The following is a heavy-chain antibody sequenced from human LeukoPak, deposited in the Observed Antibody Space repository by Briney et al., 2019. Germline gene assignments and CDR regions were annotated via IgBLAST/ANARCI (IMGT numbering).Heavy chain of an antibody. CDR2: INPNNGDM. CDR1: WYTFTGYY. J-gene: IGHJ4*02. V-gene: IGHV1-2*02. CDR3: ARARSSWYFDY. D-gene: IGHD6-13*01. Sequence: ASVKVSCKASWYTFTGYYMHWVRQAPGQGPEWMGCINPNNGDMAYAQKFQGRVTMTRDTSISTAYMELSRLTSDDTAVYYCARARSSWYFDYWGQGTLVTVAS.